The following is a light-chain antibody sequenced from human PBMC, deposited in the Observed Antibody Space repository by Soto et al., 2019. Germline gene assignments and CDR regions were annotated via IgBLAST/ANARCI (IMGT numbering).Light chain of an antibody. CDR3: CSYAGSGLV. V-gene: IGLV2-11*01. CDR1: SSDVGGYNH. Sequence: QSVLTQPRSVSGSPGQSVTISCTGTSSDVGGYNHVSWYQQHPGKAPKLMIYDVSKRPSGVPDRFSGSKSGNTASLTISGLQAEDEADYYCCSYAGSGLVFGTGTKVTVL. J-gene: IGLJ1*01. CDR2: DVS.